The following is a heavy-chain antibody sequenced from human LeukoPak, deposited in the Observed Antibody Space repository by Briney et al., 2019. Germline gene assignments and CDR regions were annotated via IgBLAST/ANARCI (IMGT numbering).Heavy chain of an antibody. CDR1: GYSISSGYY. CDR3: ARVEFWRISALPQNWFDP. CDR2: IYHSGST. Sequence: KPSETLSLTCTVSGYSISSGYYWGWIRQPPGKGLEWIGSIYHSGSTYYNPSLKSRVTISVDTSKNQFSLKLSSVTAADTAVYYCARVEFWRISALPQNWFDPWGQGTLVTVSS. J-gene: IGHJ5*02. V-gene: IGHV4-38-2*02. D-gene: IGHD3/OR15-3a*01.